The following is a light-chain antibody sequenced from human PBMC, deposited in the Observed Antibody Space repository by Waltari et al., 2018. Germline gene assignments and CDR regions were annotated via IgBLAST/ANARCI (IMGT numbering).Light chain of an antibody. CDR2: RAS. Sequence: EIVMTQSPATLSVSPGERATLSCRASQSVNSNLAWYQQKPGQAPRRLIYRASTRAPGSPTRFSGSGSGTEFTLTISSLQSEDFAVYYCQQYNNWPLTFGGGTKVEIK. CDR1: QSVNSN. J-gene: IGKJ4*01. V-gene: IGKV3-15*01. CDR3: QQYNNWPLT.